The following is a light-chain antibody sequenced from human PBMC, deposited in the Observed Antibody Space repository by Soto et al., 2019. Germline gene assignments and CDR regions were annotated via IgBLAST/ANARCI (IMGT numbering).Light chain of an antibody. Sequence: QSALTQPASVSGSPGQSITISCTGTSSDVGAYNYVSWYQQQPGKAPKVIIYEVIDRPSGVSNRFSGSKSGNTASLTISGLLAEDEADYYCSSYTTISTLVFGGGTKVTVL. CDR1: SSDVGAYNY. V-gene: IGLV2-14*01. J-gene: IGLJ2*01. CDR3: SSYTTISTLV. CDR2: EVI.